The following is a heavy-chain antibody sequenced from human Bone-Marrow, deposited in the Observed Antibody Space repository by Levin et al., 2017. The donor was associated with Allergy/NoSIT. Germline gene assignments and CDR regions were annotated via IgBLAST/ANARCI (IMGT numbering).Heavy chain of an antibody. Sequence: GGSLRLSCAASGFTFSSYEMNWVRQAPGKGLEWVSYISSSGSTIYYADSVKGRFTISRDNAKNSLYLQMNSLRAEDTAVYYCARDGDYDFWSGYYREDYYYYMDVWGKGTTVTVSS. V-gene: IGHV3-48*03. CDR2: ISSSGSTI. D-gene: IGHD3-3*01. J-gene: IGHJ6*03. CDR3: ARDGDYDFWSGYYREDYYYYMDV. CDR1: GFTFSSYE.